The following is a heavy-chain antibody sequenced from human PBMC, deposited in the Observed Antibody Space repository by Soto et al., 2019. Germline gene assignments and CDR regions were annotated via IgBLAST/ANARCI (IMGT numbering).Heavy chain of an antibody. J-gene: IGHJ6*02. Sequence: QLQLQEPGPGLLKPSETLSLTCAVSGASISNSYYYWGWIRQPPGKGLEWIGSVFYNDNTYYSPSLKRRLPISRDTSKNQFSLKLRSVTAADTAVYFCARHQYGYGLDFWGQGTTVTVSS. D-gene: IGHD3-10*01. V-gene: IGHV4-39*01. CDR1: GASISNSYYY. CDR2: VFYNDNT. CDR3: ARHQYGYGLDF.